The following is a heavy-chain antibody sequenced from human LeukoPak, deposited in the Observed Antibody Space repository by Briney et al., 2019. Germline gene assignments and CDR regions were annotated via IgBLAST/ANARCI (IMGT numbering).Heavy chain of an antibody. CDR1: GFTFSSYS. Sequence: PGGSLRLSCAASGFTFSSYSMNWVRQAPGKGLEWVSSISSSSSYIYYADSVKGRFTISRDNAKNSLYLHMNSLRAEDTAVYYCARRATTERGHSYGLDYWGQGTLVTVSS. D-gene: IGHD5-18*01. J-gene: IGHJ4*02. V-gene: IGHV3-21*01. CDR3: ARRATTERGHSYGLDY. CDR2: ISSSSSYI.